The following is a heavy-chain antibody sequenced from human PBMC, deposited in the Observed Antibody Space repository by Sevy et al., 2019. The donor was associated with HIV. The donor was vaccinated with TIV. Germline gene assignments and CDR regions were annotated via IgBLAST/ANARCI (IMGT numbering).Heavy chain of an antibody. J-gene: IGHJ4*02. D-gene: IGHD4-4*01. CDR2: INPYRGDT. CDR3: AREAGSNYYGQIDY. V-gene: IGHV1-2*06. Sequence: ASVKVSCKASGYTFTDYYMHWVRQAPGQGLEWMGRINPYRGDTKYAQKFQGRVTMTRDTSIRTAYMVLNGLRFDDTAVYYCAREAGSNYYGQIDYWGQGSLVTVSS. CDR1: GYTFTDYY.